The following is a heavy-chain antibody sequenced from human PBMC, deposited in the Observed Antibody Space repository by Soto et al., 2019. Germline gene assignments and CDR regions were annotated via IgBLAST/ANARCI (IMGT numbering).Heavy chain of an antibody. D-gene: IGHD3-9*01. Sequence: SETLSLTCVVSGAYISGADSYWFWIRKPKGKGREWIGYIAYSGYTYYTPSLRRRVTISADRSENKFSLTLKSVTAADTAVYFCARDFERSAIGPWGQGTSVTVSS. J-gene: IGHJ5*02. CDR3: ARDFERSAIGP. V-gene: IGHV4-31*11. CDR1: GAYISGADSY. CDR2: IAYSGYT.